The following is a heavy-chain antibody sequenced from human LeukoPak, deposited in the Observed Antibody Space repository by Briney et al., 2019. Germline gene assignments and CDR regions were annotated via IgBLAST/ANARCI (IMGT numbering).Heavy chain of an antibody. V-gene: IGHV1-46*01. J-gene: IGHJ3*02. CDR1: GYTFTSYY. Sequence: ASVKVSCKASGYTFTSYYMHWVRQAPGQGREGMGIINPSGGSTSYAQKFQGRVTMTRDTSTSTVYMELSSLRSEDTAVYYCASQVKDIVVVVAATHDAFDIWGQGTMVTVSS. D-gene: IGHD2-15*01. CDR3: ASQVKDIVVVVAATHDAFDI. CDR2: INPSGGST.